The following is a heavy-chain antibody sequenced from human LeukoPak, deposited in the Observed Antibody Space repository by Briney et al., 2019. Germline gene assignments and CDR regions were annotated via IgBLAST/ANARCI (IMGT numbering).Heavy chain of an antibody. CDR2: ISWNSGSI. D-gene: IGHD1-26*01. CDR3: VKWSRGFDY. V-gene: IGHV3-9*01. Sequence: SGRSLRLSCAASGFTFDDYAMHWVRQAPGKGLEWVSGISWNSGSISYADSVKGRFTISRDNAKNSLYLQMNSLRAEDTALYYCVKWSRGFDYWGQGTLVTVSS. CDR1: GFTFDDYA. J-gene: IGHJ4*02.